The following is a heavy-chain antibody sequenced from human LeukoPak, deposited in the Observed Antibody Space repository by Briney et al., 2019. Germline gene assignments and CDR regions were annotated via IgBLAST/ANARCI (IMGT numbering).Heavy chain of an antibody. CDR3: ARSATYGNYVTDYFDS. V-gene: IGHV4-61*02. D-gene: IGHD4-11*01. CDR2: ISTSGGT. CDR1: GGSGNRGSYY. J-gene: IGHJ4*02. Sequence: SETLSLTCSVSGGSGNRGSYYWTWLRQPAGRGLEWLGRISTSGGTTYSPSLKSRVTISLDTSRNQFSMRLNSLTAADTALYYCARSATYGNYVTDYFDSWGQGTLVTVSS.